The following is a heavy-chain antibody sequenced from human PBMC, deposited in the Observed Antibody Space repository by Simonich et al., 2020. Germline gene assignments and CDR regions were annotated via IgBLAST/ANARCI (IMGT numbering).Heavy chain of an antibody. D-gene: IGHD2-21*01. V-gene: IGHV4-34*01. CDR2: INHSGST. J-gene: IGHJ2*01. CDR1: GGSCSGYY. CDR3: AREFRDYWYFDL. Sequence: QVQLQQWGAGLLKPSETLSLTCAVYGGSCSGYYWSWIPQPPGKGLEWIGEINHSGSTNDNPTRKSRVTRSVYTSKNQFSPKLSSVTAADTAVYYCAREFRDYWYFDLWGRGTLVTVSS.